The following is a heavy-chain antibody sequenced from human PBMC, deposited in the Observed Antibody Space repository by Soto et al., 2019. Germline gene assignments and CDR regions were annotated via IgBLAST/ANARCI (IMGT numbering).Heavy chain of an antibody. Sequence: GASVKVSCKASGGTFSSYAISWVRQAPGQGLEWMGGIIPIFGTANYAQKFQGRVTITADESTSTAYMELSSLRSEDTAVYYCARASRYCSGGSCYSPDYYYYYGMDVWGQGTTVTVSS. J-gene: IGHJ6*02. CDR2: IIPIFGTA. D-gene: IGHD2-15*01. CDR1: GGTFSSYA. CDR3: ARASRYCSGGSCYSPDYYYYYGMDV. V-gene: IGHV1-69*13.